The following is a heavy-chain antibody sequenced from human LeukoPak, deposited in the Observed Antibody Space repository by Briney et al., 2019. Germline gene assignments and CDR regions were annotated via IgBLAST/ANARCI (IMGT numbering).Heavy chain of an antibody. D-gene: IGHD2-15*01. V-gene: IGHV4-4*07. CDR1: GGSISSYY. Sequence: SETLSLTCTVPGGSISSYYWSWIRQPAGKGLEWIGRIYTSGSTNYNPSLKSRVTMSVDTSKNQFSQKLSSVTAADAAVYYCARVSEWRYCSGGSCPNWFDPWGQGTLVTVSS. CDR3: ARVSEWRYCSGGSCPNWFDP. CDR2: IYTSGST. J-gene: IGHJ5*02.